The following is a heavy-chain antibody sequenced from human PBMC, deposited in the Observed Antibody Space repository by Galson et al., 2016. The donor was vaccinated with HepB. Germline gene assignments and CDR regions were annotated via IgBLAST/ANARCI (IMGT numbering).Heavy chain of an antibody. D-gene: IGHD6-19*01. CDR1: GFSFRNFD. Sequence: SLRLSCAASGFSFRNFDMHWVRQAPGKGLEWVSTIGSAGDTYYPGAVTGRFASSRENAKNSLYLQMNSLRAGDTAVYYCARGKYNSGWHLGWKGPNYLDPWGQGTLVTVSS. V-gene: IGHV3-13*01. J-gene: IGHJ5*02. CDR3: ARGKYNSGWHLGWKGPNYLDP. CDR2: IGSAGDT.